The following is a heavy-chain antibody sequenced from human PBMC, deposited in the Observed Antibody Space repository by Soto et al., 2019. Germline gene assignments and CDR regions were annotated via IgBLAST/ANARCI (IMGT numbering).Heavy chain of an antibody. V-gene: IGHV3-48*02. J-gene: IGHJ4*02. CDR3: ARRQDLLQYSDY. CDR2: ISFSSNTI. Sequence: NLILQAPGKGLEWISFISFSSNTIYYADSVRGRFTISRDNAKNSLYLQMNSLRDEDTAVYYCARRQDLLQYSDYRGQRTLETGSS. D-gene: IGHD3-9*01.